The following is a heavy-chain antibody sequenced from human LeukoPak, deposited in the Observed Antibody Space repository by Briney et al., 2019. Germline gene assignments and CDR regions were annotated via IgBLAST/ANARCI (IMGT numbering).Heavy chain of an antibody. CDR1: GFTFSSYA. CDR3: ARPTLFIHSSGWYELDY. V-gene: IGHV3-23*01. D-gene: IGHD6-19*01. J-gene: IGHJ4*02. CDR2: ISGSGGST. Sequence: GGSLRLSCAASGFTFSSYAMSWVRQAPGKGLEWVSAISGSGGSTYYADSVKGRFTISRDNSKNTLYLQMNSLRAEDTAVYYCARPTLFIHSSGWYELDYWGQGTLVTVSS.